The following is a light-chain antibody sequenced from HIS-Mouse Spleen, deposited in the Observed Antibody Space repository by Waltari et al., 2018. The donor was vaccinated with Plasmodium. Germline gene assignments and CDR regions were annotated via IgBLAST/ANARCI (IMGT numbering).Light chain of an antibody. CDR3: CSYAGSYTYV. V-gene: IGLV2-11*01. CDR1: SSDVGGYTY. J-gene: IGLJ1*01. Sequence: QSALTQPRSVSGSPGQSVTISCTGTSSDVGGYTYVSWYQQHPGKAPKLMIYDVSKRPSVVPDRFSGSKSGNTASLTISGLQAEDEADYYCCSYAGSYTYVFGTGTKVTVL. CDR2: DVS.